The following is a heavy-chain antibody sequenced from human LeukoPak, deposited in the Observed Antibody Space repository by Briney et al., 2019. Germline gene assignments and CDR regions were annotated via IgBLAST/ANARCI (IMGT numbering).Heavy chain of an antibody. V-gene: IGHV4-30-2*01. D-gene: IGHD2-2*01. CDR1: GGSISSGGYS. J-gene: IGHJ6*02. CDR2: IYHSGST. CDR3: ARRGRVVARGRDYYYYGMDV. Sequence: PSETLSLTCAVSGGSISSGGYSWSWIRQPPGKGLEWIGYIYHSGSTYYNPSLKSRVTISVDRSKNQFSLKLSSVTAADTAVYYCARRGRVVARGRDYYYYGMDVWGQGTTVTVSS.